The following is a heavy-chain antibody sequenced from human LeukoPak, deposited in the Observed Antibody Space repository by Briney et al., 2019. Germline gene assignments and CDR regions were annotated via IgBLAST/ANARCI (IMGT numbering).Heavy chain of an antibody. J-gene: IGHJ6*03. Sequence: SETLSLTCTVSGGSISSGSYYWSWIRQPAGKGLEWIGRIYTSGSTNYNPSLKSRVTISVDTSKNQFSLKLSSVTAADTAVYYCAGVFGELSLYYYYYMDVWGKGTTVTVSS. D-gene: IGHD3-10*01. CDR2: IYTSGST. V-gene: IGHV4-61*02. CDR3: AGVFGELSLYYYYYMDV. CDR1: GGSISSGSYY.